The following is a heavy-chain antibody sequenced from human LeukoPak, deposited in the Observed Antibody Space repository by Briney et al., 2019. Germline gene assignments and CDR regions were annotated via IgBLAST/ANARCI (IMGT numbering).Heavy chain of an antibody. V-gene: IGHV1-69*05. Sequence: GSSVKVSCKASGGTFSSYAISWVRQAPGQGLEWMGGIIPIFGTANYAQKFQGRVTITTDESTSTAYMELSSLRSEDTAVYYCAREIRSEIVVVPAALRVGAFDIWGQGTMVTVSS. CDR1: GGTFSSYA. J-gene: IGHJ3*02. CDR2: IIPIFGTA. CDR3: AREIRSEIVVVPAALRVGAFDI. D-gene: IGHD2-2*01.